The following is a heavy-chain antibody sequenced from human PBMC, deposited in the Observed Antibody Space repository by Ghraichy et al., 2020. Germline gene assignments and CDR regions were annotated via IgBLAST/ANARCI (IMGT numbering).Heavy chain of an antibody. CDR3: ARGRKWELRGRHNWFDP. V-gene: IGHV4-34*01. CDR1: GGSFSGYY. Sequence: SETLSLTCAVYGGSFSGYYWSWIRQPPGKGLEWIGEINHSGSTNYNPSLKSRVTISVDTSKNQFSLKLSSVTAADTAVYYCARGRKWELRGRHNWFDPWGQGTLVTVSS. CDR2: INHSGST. J-gene: IGHJ5*02. D-gene: IGHD1-26*01.